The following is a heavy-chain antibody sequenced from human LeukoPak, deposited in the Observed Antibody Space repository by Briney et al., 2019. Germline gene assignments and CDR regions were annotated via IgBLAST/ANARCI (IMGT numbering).Heavy chain of an antibody. CDR1: GYTFTSYG. J-gene: IGHJ3*02. Sequence: ASVKVSCKASGYTFTSYGISWVRQAPGRGLEWMGWISTYNGNTNYAQKLQGRVTMTTDTSTSTAYMELRSLRTDDTAVCYCARFRCSSTSCYFDAFDIWGQGTMVTVSS. CDR2: ISTYNGNT. CDR3: ARFRCSSTSCYFDAFDI. D-gene: IGHD2-2*01. V-gene: IGHV1-18*01.